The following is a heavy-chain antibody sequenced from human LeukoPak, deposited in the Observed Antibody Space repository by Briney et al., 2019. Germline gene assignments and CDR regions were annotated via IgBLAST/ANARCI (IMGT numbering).Heavy chain of an antibody. J-gene: IGHJ4*02. CDR2: IYSGGST. Sequence: GGSLRLSCAASGFTVSSNHMSWVRQAPGKGLEWVSVIYSGGSTDYADSVKGRFTISRDNLKNTLYLQMNSLRAEDTAVYYCARGPAGYNWGQGTLVTFSS. CDR3: ARGPAGYN. V-gene: IGHV3-53*01. D-gene: IGHD1-1*01. CDR1: GFTVSSNH.